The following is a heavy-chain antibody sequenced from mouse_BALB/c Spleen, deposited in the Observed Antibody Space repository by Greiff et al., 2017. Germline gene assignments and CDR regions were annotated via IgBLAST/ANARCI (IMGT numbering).Heavy chain of an antibody. CDR2: IRLKSNNYAT. D-gene: IGHD2-14*01. V-gene: IGHV6-6*02. J-gene: IGHJ3*01. CDR3: TKSSYRYDAWFAY. Sequence: EVKLMESGGGLVQPGGSMKLSCVASGFTFSNYWMNWVRQSPETVLEWVAEIRLKSNNYATHYAESVKGRFTISRNDSKSSVYLQMNNLRAEDTGIYYCTKSSYRYDAWFAYWGQGTLVTVSA. CDR1: GFTFSNYW.